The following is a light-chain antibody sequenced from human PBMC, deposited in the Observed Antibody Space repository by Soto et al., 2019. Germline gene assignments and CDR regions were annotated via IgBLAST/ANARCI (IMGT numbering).Light chain of an antibody. CDR2: EVS. J-gene: IGLJ1*01. CDR3: RSYRSSRIRYV. V-gene: IGLV2-14*01. CDR1: TSDIGGYNF. Sequence: QSALTQPASVSWSPGQAITISCPGTTSDIGGYNFVSWYQQHPGKAPKLIIFEVSNRPSGVSHRFSGSKSDITASLTISGLQAGDEADYYCRSYRSSRIRYVFGTGTKLTVL.